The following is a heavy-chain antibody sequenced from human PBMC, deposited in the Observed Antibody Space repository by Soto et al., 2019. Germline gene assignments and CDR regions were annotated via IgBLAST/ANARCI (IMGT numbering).Heavy chain of an antibody. CDR1: GGSISSYY. Sequence: PSETLSLTCTVSGGSISSYYWSWIRQPPGKGLEWIGYIYYSGSTNYNPSLKSRVTISVDTSKNQFSLKLSSVTAADTAVYYCARGTGRDGMDVWGQGTTVTVSS. CDR2: IYYSGST. D-gene: IGHD1-26*01. J-gene: IGHJ6*02. V-gene: IGHV4-59*01. CDR3: ARGTGRDGMDV.